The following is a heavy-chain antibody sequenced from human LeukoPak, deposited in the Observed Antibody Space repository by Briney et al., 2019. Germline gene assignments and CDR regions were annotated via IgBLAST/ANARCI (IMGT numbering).Heavy chain of an antibody. D-gene: IGHD3-22*01. Sequence: SETLSLTCTVSGGSISSYYWSWIRQPPGKGLEWIGYIYYSGSTNYNSSLKSRVTISVDTSKNQFSLKLSSVTAADTAVYYCARVGPYYYDSSGYYYALDYWGQGTLVTVSS. CDR1: GGSISSYY. J-gene: IGHJ4*02. CDR3: ARVGPYYYDSSGYYYALDY. CDR2: IYYSGST. V-gene: IGHV4-59*01.